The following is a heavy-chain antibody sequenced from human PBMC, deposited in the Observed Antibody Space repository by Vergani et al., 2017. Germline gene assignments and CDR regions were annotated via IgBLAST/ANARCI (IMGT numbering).Heavy chain of an antibody. CDR3: VRLRGASCFGTTCYPDY. CDR2: IYPSGGT. V-gene: IGHV1-46*01. J-gene: IGHJ4*02. CDR1: GYTFTSYD. Sequence: QVQLVQSGAEVKKPGASVQVSCKASGYTFTSYDMHWVRQAPGQGLECMGKIYPSGGTNYAQKFQGRVTMTKDTSIDTAYLSWRSLKAADTATYFCVRLRGASCFGTTCYPDYWGQGTLVRVSS. D-gene: IGHD2-2*01.